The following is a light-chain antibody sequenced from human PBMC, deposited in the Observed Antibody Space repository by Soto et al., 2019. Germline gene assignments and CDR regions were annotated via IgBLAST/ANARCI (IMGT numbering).Light chain of an antibody. V-gene: IGKV3-20*01. CDR3: QQYGSSPYT. CDR1: QSVSSSF. CDR2: GAS. J-gene: IGKJ2*01. Sequence: EIVLTQSPGTLSLSPGERATLSCRASQSVSSSFLAWYQQKPGQAPRLPIYGASSRATALPDRFSGSGYGTDFTLTISRLEPEEFAVYYWQQYGSSPYTFVQGTKLEIK.